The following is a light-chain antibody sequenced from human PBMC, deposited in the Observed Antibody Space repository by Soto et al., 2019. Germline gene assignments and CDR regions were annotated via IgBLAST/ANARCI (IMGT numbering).Light chain of an antibody. CDR3: CSYAGSTNFVL. CDR1: SSDVGTYSL. V-gene: IGLV2-23*01. J-gene: IGLJ3*02. CDR2: EGS. Sequence: QSVLTQPASVSGSPGQSIIISCTGASSDVGTYSLVSWYQQHPGKAPKLVIYEGSRRPSGVSNRFSGSTSDNTASLTISGLQAEDEADYYCCSYAGSTNFVLFGGGTKLTVL.